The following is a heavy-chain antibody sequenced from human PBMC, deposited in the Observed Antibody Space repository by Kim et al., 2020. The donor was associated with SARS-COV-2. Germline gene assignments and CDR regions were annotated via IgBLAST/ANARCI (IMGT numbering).Heavy chain of an antibody. V-gene: IGHV4-59*01. CDR3: ASGRERFDP. D-gene: IGHD1-26*01. Sequence: SETLSLTCTVSGGSISSYYWSWIRQPPGKGLEWIGYIYYSGITNYNPSLKSRVTISVDTSKNQFSLKLSSVTAADTAVYYCASGRERFDPWGQGTLVTVSS. J-gene: IGHJ5*02. CDR2: IYYSGIT. CDR1: GGSISSYY.